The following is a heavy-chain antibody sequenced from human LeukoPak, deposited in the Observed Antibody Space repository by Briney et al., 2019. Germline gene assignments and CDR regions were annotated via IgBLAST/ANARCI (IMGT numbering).Heavy chain of an antibody. J-gene: IGHJ4*02. D-gene: IGHD3-22*01. CDR2: IIPILGIA. CDR3: ARGGYYDSSGYYYG. CDR1: GGTFSSYA. V-gene: IGHV1-69*04. Sequence: SVKVSCKASGGTFSSYAISWVRQAPGQGLEWMGRIIPILGIANYAQKFQGRVTITADKSTSTAYMELSSLRSEDTAVYYCARGGYYDSSGYYYGWGQGTLVTVSS.